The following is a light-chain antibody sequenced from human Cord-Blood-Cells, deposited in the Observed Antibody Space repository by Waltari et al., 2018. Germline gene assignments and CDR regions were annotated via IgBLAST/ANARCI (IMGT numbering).Light chain of an antibody. Sequence: QSALTQPASVSGSPGQSITISCTGTRSDVGGFNYVSCYQQHPGKAPKLMIYDVSNRPSGVSNRFSRYKSGNTASLTSSVLQAEDEADYYCSSYTSSSTLVFGGGTKLTVL. J-gene: IGLJ2*01. CDR2: DVS. CDR3: SSYTSSSTLV. V-gene: IGLV2-14*01. CDR1: RSDVGGFNY.